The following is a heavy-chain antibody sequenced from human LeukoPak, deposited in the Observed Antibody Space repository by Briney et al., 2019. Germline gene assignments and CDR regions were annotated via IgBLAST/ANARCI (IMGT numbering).Heavy chain of an antibody. CDR3: ASLLRYFDWLPNPDY. CDR1: GGSISSGDYY. D-gene: IGHD3-9*01. J-gene: IGHJ4*02. Sequence: PSQTLSLTCTVSGGSISSGDYYWSWIRQPPGKGLEWIGYIYYSGSTYYNPSLKSRVTISVDTSKNQFSLKLSSVTAADTAVYYCASLLRYFDWLPNPDYWGQGTLVTVSS. V-gene: IGHV4-30-4*01. CDR2: IYYSGST.